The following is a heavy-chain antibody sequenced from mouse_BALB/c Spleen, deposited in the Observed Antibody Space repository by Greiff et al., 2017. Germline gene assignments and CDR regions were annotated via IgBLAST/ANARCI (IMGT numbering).Heavy chain of an antibody. J-gene: IGHJ2*01. CDR1: GFTFSDYG. D-gene: IGHD1-1*01. CDR3: ARDYGDY. V-gene: IGHV5-15*02. CDR2: ISNLAYSI. Sequence: EVKLMESGGGLVQPGGSRKLSCAASGFTFSDYGMAWVRQAPGKGPEWVAFISNLAYSIYYADTVTGRFTISRENAKNTLYLEMSSLRSEDTAMYYCARDYGDYWGQGTTLTVSS.